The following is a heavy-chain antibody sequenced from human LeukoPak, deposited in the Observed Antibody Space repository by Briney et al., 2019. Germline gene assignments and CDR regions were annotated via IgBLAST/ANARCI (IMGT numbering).Heavy chain of an antibody. CDR3: ARGGRICSGGSCYGLIDY. D-gene: IGHD2-15*01. Sequence: ASVKVSCKASGYTFTGYYMHWVRQAPGQGLEWMGWINPNSGGTNYAQKFQGRVTITRDTSISTAYMELSRLRSDDTAVYYCARGGRICSGGSCYGLIDYWGQGTLVTVSS. CDR2: INPNSGGT. V-gene: IGHV1-2*02. J-gene: IGHJ4*02. CDR1: GYTFTGYY.